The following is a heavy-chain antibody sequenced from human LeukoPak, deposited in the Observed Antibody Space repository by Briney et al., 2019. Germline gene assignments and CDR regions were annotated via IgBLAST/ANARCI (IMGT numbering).Heavy chain of an antibody. V-gene: IGHV5-51*01. J-gene: IGHJ4*02. D-gene: IGHD6-13*01. CDR2: MYPADSDT. CDR1: GYSFTSYW. Sequence: GESLRISCKGSGYSFTSYWISWVRQMPGKGLEWMGIMYPADSDTRYSPSFQGQVTFSADKSISTAYLQWISLKASDTAMYYCARLTSSWSFDYWGQGTLVTVSS. CDR3: ARLTSSWSFDY.